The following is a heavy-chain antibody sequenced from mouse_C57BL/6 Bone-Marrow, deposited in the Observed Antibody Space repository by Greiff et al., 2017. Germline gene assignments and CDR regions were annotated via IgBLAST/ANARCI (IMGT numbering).Heavy chain of an antibody. CDR2: INPYNGGT. CDR1: GYTFTDYY. J-gene: IGHJ3*01. V-gene: IGHV1-19*01. CDR3: ARYVWFSY. Sequence: VQLQQSGPVLVKPGASVKMSCKASGYTFTDYYMNWVKQSHGKSLEWIGVINPYNGGTRYNQKFNGKATLTVNKSSSQAYMELHSRTSEDSAVYYWARYVWFSYWGQGTLVTVSA.